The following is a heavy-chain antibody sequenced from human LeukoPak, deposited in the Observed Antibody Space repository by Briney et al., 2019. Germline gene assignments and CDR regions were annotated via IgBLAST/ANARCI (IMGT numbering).Heavy chain of an antibody. J-gene: IGHJ4*02. CDR3: AKESLLLRGPLLIYYFDF. Sequence: GGSLSLSCAASDFSFTAYAMSWVRQAPGKGLEWVSSISGGDPTTYYADSVKGRFTISRDNSKNTLYLQMNSLRAEDTAIYYCAKESLLLRGPLLIYYFDFWGQGTLVTVSS. CDR1: DFSFTAYA. V-gene: IGHV3-23*01. CDR2: ISGGDPTT. D-gene: IGHD3-10*01.